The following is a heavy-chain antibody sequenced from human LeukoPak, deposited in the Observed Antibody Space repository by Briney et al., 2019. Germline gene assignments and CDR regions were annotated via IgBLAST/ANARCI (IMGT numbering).Heavy chain of an antibody. CDR1: GYTFTGYY. CDR3: ASPLAQGYCSGGSCYGY. V-gene: IGHV1-2*02. Sequence: ASVKVSCKASGYTFTGYYMHWVRQAPGQGLEGMGWINPNSGGTNYAQKFQGRVTITADKSTSTAYMELSSLRSEDTAVYYCASPLAQGYCSGGSCYGYWGQGTLVTVSS. J-gene: IGHJ4*02. CDR2: INPNSGGT. D-gene: IGHD2-15*01.